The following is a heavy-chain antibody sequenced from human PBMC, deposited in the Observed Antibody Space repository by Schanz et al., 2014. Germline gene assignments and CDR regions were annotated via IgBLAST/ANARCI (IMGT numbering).Heavy chain of an antibody. CDR1: GYTFRHYG. Sequence: QVQLVQSGGEVKKPGASVKVSCKASGYTFRHYGISWLRQAPGQGLEWMGYISGYNGNTNYAPKLQGRVTMTTDTSTSTAYMELRSLRSDDTAVYYCARVQDDILTGSEYYYGMDVWGQGTTVTVSS. D-gene: IGHD3-9*01. CDR2: ISGYNGNT. J-gene: IGHJ6*02. V-gene: IGHV1-18*04. CDR3: ARVQDDILTGSEYYYGMDV.